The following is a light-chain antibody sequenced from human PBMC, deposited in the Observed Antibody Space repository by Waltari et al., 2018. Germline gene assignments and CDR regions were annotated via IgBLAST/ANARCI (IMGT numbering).Light chain of an antibody. CDR2: KAS. V-gene: IGKV1-5*03. Sequence: DIQLTQSTSTLSASVGDTVTLTCRASQSIDSWLAWYQQKPGKAPNILIQKASTLEAGVSSRFSGSGYGTEFTLTISSLQSDDSATYYCQQCRSYKSFGQGTKVEIK. CDR3: QQCRSYKS. J-gene: IGKJ1*01. CDR1: QSIDSW.